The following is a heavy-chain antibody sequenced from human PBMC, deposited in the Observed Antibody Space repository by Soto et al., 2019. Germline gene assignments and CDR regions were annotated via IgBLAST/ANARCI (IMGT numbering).Heavy chain of an antibody. Sequence: KLVQSGPEAREPGTSVKVSCRASGFSFGDSAVQWVRQGRGQRLEWIGWIVVVNGNTNYAPRFEGRVTLTRDASTSTSHMELTSLSSDDTAVYFCAVTDLPFRPLTEPTENGMDVWGQGTTVTVSS. V-gene: IGHV1-58*01. D-gene: IGHD2-8*01. J-gene: IGHJ6*02. CDR1: GFSFGDSA. CDR3: AVTDLPFRPLTEPTENGMDV. CDR2: IVVVNGNT.